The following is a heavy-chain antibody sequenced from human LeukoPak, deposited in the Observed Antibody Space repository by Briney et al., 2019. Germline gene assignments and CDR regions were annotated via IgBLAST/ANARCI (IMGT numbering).Heavy chain of an antibody. D-gene: IGHD1-26*01. CDR2: ISYDGSNK. CDR1: GFTFSSYG. V-gene: IGHV3-30*18. Sequence: GGSLRLSCAASGFTFSSYGMHWVRQAPGKGLEWVAVISYDGSNKYYADSVKGRFTISRDNSKNTLYLQMNSLRGADTAVYYCAKDSLRERIVGSTTRGVNDYWGQGTLVTVSS. J-gene: IGHJ4*02. CDR3: AKDSLRERIVGSTTRGVNDY.